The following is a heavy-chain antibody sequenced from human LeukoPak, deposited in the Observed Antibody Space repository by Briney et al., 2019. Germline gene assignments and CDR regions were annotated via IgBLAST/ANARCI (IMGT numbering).Heavy chain of an antibody. CDR3: ARPSGFDAFDI. D-gene: IGHD6-25*01. Sequence: SETLSLTCAVYGGSFSGYYWSWIRQPPGKGLEWIGEINHSGSTNYNPSLKSRVTISVDTSKNQFSLKLSSVTAADTAVYYCARPSGFDAFDIWGQGTMVTVSS. V-gene: IGHV4-34*01. CDR1: GGSFSGYY. J-gene: IGHJ3*02. CDR2: INHSGST.